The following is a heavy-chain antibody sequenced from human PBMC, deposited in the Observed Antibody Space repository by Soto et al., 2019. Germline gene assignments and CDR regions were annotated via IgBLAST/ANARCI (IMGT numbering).Heavy chain of an antibody. Sequence: PSETLSLTCSVSGGSINYNSYYWGWIRQPPGKGLEWVGDIFYTGTTYYSPSLKDRVTISVDTSKNSFSLNLTSVTAADTAVYFCARLVVVAPVANAWGQGTLVTVSS. D-gene: IGHD2-2*01. CDR3: ARLVVVAPVANA. CDR1: GGSINYNSYY. CDR2: IFYTGTT. J-gene: IGHJ5*02. V-gene: IGHV4-39*02.